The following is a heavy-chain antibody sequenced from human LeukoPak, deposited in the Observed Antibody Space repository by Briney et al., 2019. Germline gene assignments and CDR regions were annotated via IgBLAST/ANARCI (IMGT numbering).Heavy chain of an antibody. CDR2: ITGSDDRT. D-gene: IGHD3-22*01. J-gene: IGHJ4*02. V-gene: IGHV3-23*01. CDR1: GFTFSCNA. CDR3: AKGAQLHSGYHPDN. Sequence: PGGSLRLSCAASGFTFSCNAMTWFRQAPGKGLEWVSTITGSDDRTYYADSVRGRFTISRDYSKNTVHLQLNSLGAEDTALYYCAKGAQLHSGYHPDNWGQGTLVTVSS.